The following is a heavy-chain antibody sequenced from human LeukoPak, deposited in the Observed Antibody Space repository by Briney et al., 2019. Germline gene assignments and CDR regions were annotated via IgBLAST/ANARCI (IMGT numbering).Heavy chain of an antibody. CDR2: MYYSGST. V-gene: IGHV4-59*01. Sequence: SETLSLTCTVSGASIRSSYWSWIRQPPGKGLEWIGYMYYSGSTKYNPSLKSRVTMSVDTSQNQFSLKLSSVTAADTAVYHCARVSVSGYGYYYFDYWGQGTLVTVSS. CDR1: GASIRSSY. D-gene: IGHD5-12*01. J-gene: IGHJ4*02. CDR3: ARVSVSGYGYYYFDY.